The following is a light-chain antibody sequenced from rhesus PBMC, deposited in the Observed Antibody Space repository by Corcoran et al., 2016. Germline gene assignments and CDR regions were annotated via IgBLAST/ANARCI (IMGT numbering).Light chain of an antibody. CDR2: GES. Sequence: DIQMTQSPSSLSASVGDRVTIACQASQSLSNFLSWYQQKEGKTPKLLIYGESRLQSGIPSRFSGSGSGTDFTLTISSLQPEDFATYYCQQGYSYPWTFGQGTRVEIK. V-gene: IGKV1S9*01. J-gene: IGKJ1*01. CDR3: QQGYSYPWT. CDR1: QSLSNF.